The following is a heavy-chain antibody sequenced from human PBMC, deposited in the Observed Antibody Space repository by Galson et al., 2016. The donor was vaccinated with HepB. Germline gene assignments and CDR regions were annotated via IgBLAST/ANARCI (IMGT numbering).Heavy chain of an antibody. CDR2: IYPGDSHT. CDR1: GYRFTSYW. D-gene: IGHD2-8*02. CDR3: VRLAHCTGNKCHVYCDL. Sequence: QSGAEVKKPGESLKISCKGSGYRFTSYWIGWVRQMPGKGLEWMGNIYPGDSHTRYSPSLQGQVTISADKSINTAYLQWSSLRATDTAMYYCVRLAHCTGNKCHVYCDLWARGTPVTVSS. J-gene: IGHJ2*01. V-gene: IGHV5-51*01.